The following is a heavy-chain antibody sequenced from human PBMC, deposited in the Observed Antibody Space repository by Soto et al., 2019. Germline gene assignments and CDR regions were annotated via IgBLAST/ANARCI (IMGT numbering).Heavy chain of an antibody. Sequence: SETLSLTCTVSGGSISSGDYYWSWIRQPPGKGLEWIGYIYYSGSTYYNPSLKSRVTISVDTSKNQFSLKLSCVTAADTVVYYCAGAEGKYQLPSDYWGQGTLVTVSS. D-gene: IGHD2-2*01. J-gene: IGHJ4*02. V-gene: IGHV4-30-4*01. CDR3: AGAEGKYQLPSDY. CDR2: IYYSGST. CDR1: GGSISSGDYY.